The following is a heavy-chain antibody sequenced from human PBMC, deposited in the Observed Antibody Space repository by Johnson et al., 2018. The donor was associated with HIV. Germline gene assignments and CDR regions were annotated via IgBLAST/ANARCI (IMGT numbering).Heavy chain of an antibody. CDR1: GFTFSDYY. CDR3: TREGPSERAGFDI. CDR2: ISSSGSTI. Sequence: VHLVESGGGLVKPGGSLRLSCAASGFTFSDYYMNWIRQAPGKGLDWVSYISSSGSTIYYADSVKGRFTISRDNAKNSLYLEMNSLRVDDTAVYYCTREGPSERAGFDIWGQGTVVTVSS. V-gene: IGHV3-11*04. J-gene: IGHJ3*02.